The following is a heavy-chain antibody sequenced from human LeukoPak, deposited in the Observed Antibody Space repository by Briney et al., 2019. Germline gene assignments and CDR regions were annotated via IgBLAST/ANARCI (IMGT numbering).Heavy chain of an antibody. J-gene: IGHJ4*02. D-gene: IGHD2-15*01. Sequence: GGSLRLSCAASGFTFSSSDMHWVRHATGKGLEWVSAIGTVGDTYYAASVKGRFTISRDNSKNTLYLQMNSLRAEDTAVYYCARPTGRYCSGGSCYLVDYWGQGTLVTVSS. V-gene: IGHV3-13*01. CDR2: IGTVGDT. CDR3: ARPTGRYCSGGSCYLVDY. CDR1: GFTFSSSD.